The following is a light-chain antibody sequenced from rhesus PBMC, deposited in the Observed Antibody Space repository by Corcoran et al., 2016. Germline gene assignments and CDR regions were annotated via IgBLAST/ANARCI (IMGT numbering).Light chain of an antibody. CDR3: QQYSNWPYS. CDR1: QRVSSY. V-gene: IGKV3S9*01. Sequence: EIVMTQSPATLSLSPGERATLSCRASQRVSSYVAWYQQKPEKAPSLLIYGASSRATGIPDRVSGSGSGTAFTLPISSLEPEDFAVYYCQQYSNWPYSFGQGTKVEIK. J-gene: IGKJ2*01. CDR2: GAS.